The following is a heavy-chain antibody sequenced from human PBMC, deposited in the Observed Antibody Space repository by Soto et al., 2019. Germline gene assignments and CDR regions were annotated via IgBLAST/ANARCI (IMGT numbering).Heavy chain of an antibody. Sequence: QVQLVQSGAEVKKAGSSVKVSCKVSGGTFSSYFINWVRQAPGQGLEWVGGIIPVFGTASYAEKFQGRVTITADESTSTAYLELSSLRPDDTDVYYCARETPSAAAAYYYYGLDVWGQGTTVTVPS. CDR2: IIPVFGTA. D-gene: IGHD6-13*01. CDR3: ARETPSAAAAYYYYGLDV. J-gene: IGHJ6*02. V-gene: IGHV1-69*01. CDR1: GGTFSSYF.